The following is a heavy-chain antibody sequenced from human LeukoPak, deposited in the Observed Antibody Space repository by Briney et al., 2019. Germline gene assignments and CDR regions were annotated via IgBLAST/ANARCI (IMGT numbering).Heavy chain of an antibody. CDR2: IHYSGST. V-gene: IGHV4-39*07. J-gene: IGHJ4*02. D-gene: IGHD3-16*02. CDR1: GGSIRNSNYY. CDR3: ARVGDYVWETYRIFEY. Sequence: SETLSLTCTVSGGSIRNSNYYWGWIRQPPGKGLEWIGSIHYSGSTNFNPSLKSRVTISVDTSKNQFSLKPTSVTAADTAVYYCARVGDYVWETYRIFEYWGQGTLVTVSS.